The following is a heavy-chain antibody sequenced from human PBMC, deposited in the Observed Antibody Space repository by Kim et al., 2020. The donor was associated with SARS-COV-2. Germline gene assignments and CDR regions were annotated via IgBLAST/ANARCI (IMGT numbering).Heavy chain of an antibody. V-gene: IGHV5-10-1*01. Sequence: GESLKISCKGSGYSFTSYWISWVRQMPGKGLEWMGRIDPSDSYTNYSPSFQGHVTISADKSISTAYLQWSSLKASDTAMYYCERLESPGYSGYDWGRYYYGMDVWGQGTTVTVSS. J-gene: IGHJ6*02. D-gene: IGHD5-12*01. CDR2: IDPSDSYT. CDR3: ERLESPGYSGYDWGRYYYGMDV. CDR1: GYSFTSYW.